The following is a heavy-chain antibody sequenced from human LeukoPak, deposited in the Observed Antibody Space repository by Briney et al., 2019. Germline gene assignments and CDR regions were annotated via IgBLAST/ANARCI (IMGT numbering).Heavy chain of an antibody. CDR2: IWYDGSNK. Sequence: GGSLRLSCAASGFTFSSYGMHWVRQAPGKGLEWVAVIWYDGSNKYYADSVKGRFTISRDNAKNSLYLQMNFLRAEDTAVYYCVGGSSSRYYYMDVWGKGTTVTVSS. J-gene: IGHJ6*03. CDR3: VGGSSSRYYYMDV. D-gene: IGHD6-6*01. V-gene: IGHV3-33*03. CDR1: GFTFSSYG.